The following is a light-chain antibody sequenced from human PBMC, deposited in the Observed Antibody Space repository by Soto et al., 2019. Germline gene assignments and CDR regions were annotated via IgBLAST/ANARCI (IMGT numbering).Light chain of an antibody. Sequence: QSALTQPRSVSGSPRQSVTISCTGTRSDVGGYDYVSWYQQHPGKAPKLMIYDVNKWPSGVPDRFSGSKFGNTASLTISGLQAEDEAEYYCCSYAGNYTVFGGGTKLTVL. CDR2: DVN. CDR3: CSYAGNYTV. V-gene: IGLV2-11*01. J-gene: IGLJ2*01. CDR1: RSDVGGYDY.